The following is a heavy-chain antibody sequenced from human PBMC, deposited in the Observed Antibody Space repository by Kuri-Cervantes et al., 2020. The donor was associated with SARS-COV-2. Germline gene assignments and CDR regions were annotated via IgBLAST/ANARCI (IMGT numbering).Heavy chain of an antibody. J-gene: IGHJ3*02. CDR2: IDPSGGST. D-gene: IGHD3-10*01. V-gene: IGHV1-46*01. CDR3: ANLLVGFGDAFDI. CDR1: GYTFTCYY. Sequence: ASVKVSCKASGYTFTCYYMHWVRQAPGQGLEWMGIIDPSGGSTSYAQKFQGRVTMTRDTSTSTVYMELSSLRAEDTAVYYCANLLVGFGDAFDIWGQGTMVTVSS.